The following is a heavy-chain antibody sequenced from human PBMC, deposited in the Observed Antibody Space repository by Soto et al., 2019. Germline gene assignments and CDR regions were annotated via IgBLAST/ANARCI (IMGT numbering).Heavy chain of an antibody. CDR1: GGSISSGGYY. J-gene: IGHJ4*02. V-gene: IGHV4-31*03. CDR3: ARDHSRYFDWPYYFDY. D-gene: IGHD3-9*01. Sequence: QVQLQESGPGLVKPSQTLSLTCTVSGGSISSGGYYWSWIRQHPGKGLEWIGYIYYSGSTYYNPSLKSRVTISVDTSKNQFSLKLSSLTAADTAVYYCARDHSRYFDWPYYFDYWGQGTLVTVSS. CDR2: IYYSGST.